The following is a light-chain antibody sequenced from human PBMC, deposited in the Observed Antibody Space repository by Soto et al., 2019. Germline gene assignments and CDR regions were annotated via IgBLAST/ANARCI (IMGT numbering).Light chain of an antibody. CDR2: RKN. V-gene: IGLV1-47*01. J-gene: IGLJ2*01. Sequence: QSVLTQPPSASATPGQRVTISCSGSSSNIGSNYVYWYQQLPGTAPKLLIYRKNQRPSGVPDRFSGSQSGTSASLAISGLRSADEADYFCASWDDSLSGMVFGGGTKLTVL. CDR1: SSNIGSNY. CDR3: ASWDDSLSGMV.